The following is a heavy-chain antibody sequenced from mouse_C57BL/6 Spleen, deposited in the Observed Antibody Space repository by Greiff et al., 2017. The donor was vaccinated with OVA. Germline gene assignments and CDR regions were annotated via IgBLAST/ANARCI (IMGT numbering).Heavy chain of an antibody. CDR2: IDPNSGGT. CDR3: ARDLADDYGSRYYYAMDD. D-gene: IGHD1-1*01. J-gene: IGHJ4*01. Sequence: QVQLQQPGAELVKPGASVKLSCKASGYTFTSYWMHWVKQRPGRGLEWIGRIDPNSGGTNYNEKFKSKATLTVDKPSSTAYMQLSSLTSEDSAVYYCARDLADDYGSRYYYAMDDWGQGTSVTVSS. V-gene: IGHV1-72*01. CDR1: GYTFTSYW.